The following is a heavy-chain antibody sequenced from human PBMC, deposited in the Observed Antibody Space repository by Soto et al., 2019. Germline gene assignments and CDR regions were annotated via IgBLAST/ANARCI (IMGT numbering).Heavy chain of an antibody. V-gene: IGHV4-30-4*01. Sequence: QVQLQESGPGLVKPSQTLSLTCTVSGGSTSSDNYWSWIRQPPGKGLEWIGHIYYSGNTDYNPSLKSRFAISIDTSKNQFSLKLSFVTAADTAVYFCAREGGESSDGLYYFDSWGQGSLVTVSS. J-gene: IGHJ4*02. D-gene: IGHD3-16*01. CDR1: GGSTSSDNY. CDR3: AREGGESSDGLYYFDS. CDR2: IYYSGNT.